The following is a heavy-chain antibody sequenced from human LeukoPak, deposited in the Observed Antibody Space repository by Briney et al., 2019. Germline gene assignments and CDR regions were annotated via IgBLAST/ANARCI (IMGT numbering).Heavy chain of an antibody. CDR1: GYSFTSYW. CDR2: IYPGDSDT. CDR3: ARHCPYDFGYMDV. V-gene: IGHV5-51*01. D-gene: IGHD3-3*01. Sequence: GESLQISCKGSGYSFTSYWSGWVRQMPGKGLEWMGIIYPGDSDTRYSPSFQGQVTISADESISADYLQWSSLKASDTAMYYCARHCPYDFGYMDVWGKGTTVTVSS. J-gene: IGHJ6*03.